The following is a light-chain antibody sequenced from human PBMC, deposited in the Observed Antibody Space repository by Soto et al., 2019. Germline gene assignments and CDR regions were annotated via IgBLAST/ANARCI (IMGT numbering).Light chain of an antibody. Sequence: QSVLTQPRSVSGSPGQSVTISCTGTSSDVGGYNYVSWYQQHPGKAPKLMIYDVSKRPSGVPDRFSGSMSGNTASLTISGLQAGDEADYYCCSYAGSYKVFGTGTKLTVL. CDR3: CSYAGSYKV. V-gene: IGLV2-11*01. CDR1: SSDVGGYNY. J-gene: IGLJ1*01. CDR2: DVS.